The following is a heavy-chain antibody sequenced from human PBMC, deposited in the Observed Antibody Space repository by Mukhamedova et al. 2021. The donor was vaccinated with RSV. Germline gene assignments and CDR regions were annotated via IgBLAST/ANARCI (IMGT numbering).Heavy chain of an antibody. D-gene: IGHD3-10*01. CDR2: FPDDSDT. J-gene: IGHJ4*02. Sequence: FPDDSDTRYSPSFQGQVTMSADKSSSTAYLQLNSLKASDTAIYYCARIVDASGSWGVWGQGTRVTVSS. V-gene: IGHV5-51*01. CDR3: ARIVDASGSWGV.